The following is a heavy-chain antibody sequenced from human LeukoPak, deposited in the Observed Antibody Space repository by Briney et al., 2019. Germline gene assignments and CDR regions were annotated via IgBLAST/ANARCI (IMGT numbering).Heavy chain of an antibody. CDR2: ISASGGST. Sequence: PGGSLRLSCAASGFTFSTYAMTWVRQAPGKGLEWVSGISASGGSTYYADSAKGRFTISRDNSKNTLYLQMNSLGAEDTAVYYCAAVRLGELSTIDSWGQGTLVTVSS. V-gene: IGHV3-23*01. CDR3: AAVRLGELSTIDS. CDR1: GFTFSTYA. J-gene: IGHJ4*02. D-gene: IGHD3-16*02.